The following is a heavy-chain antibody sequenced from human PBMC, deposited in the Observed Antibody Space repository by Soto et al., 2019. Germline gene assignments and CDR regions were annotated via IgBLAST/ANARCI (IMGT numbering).Heavy chain of an antibody. V-gene: IGHV4-59*08. Sequence: QVQLQESGPGLVKPSETLSLTCTVSGGSISGFHWSWIRQSPGKGLEWIGFIFYSGSTNYNPSLESRFNILGDTSKNQISLRLSAVTAADTAVYHCARHLRRDDLRGSWGFDYWGQGTLVTVSS. CDR2: IFYSGST. CDR1: GGSISGFH. CDR3: ARHLRRDDLRGSWGFDY. D-gene: IGHD3-16*01. J-gene: IGHJ4*02.